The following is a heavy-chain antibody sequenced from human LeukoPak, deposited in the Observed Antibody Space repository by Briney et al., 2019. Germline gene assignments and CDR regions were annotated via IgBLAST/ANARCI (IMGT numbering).Heavy chain of an antibody. CDR3: AGLFDILTGYNVDY. D-gene: IGHD3-9*01. CDR2: IYTSGST. J-gene: IGHJ4*02. Sequence: SETLSLTCTVSGGSISSGSYYWSWIRQPAGKGLEWIGRIYTSGSTNYNPSLKSRVTISVDTSKNKFSLKLSSVTAADTAVYYCAGLFDILTGYNVDYWGQGTLVTVSS. CDR1: GGSISSGSYY. V-gene: IGHV4-61*02.